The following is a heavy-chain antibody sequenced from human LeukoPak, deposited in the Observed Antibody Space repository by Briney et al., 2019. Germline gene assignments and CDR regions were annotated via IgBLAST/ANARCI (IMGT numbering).Heavy chain of an antibody. Sequence: GSLRLSCAAFGFTFSSYWMSWVRQAPGKGLEWVASIKQDGSEKYYVDSVKGRFTISRDNAKNSLYLQMNSLRAEDTAVYYCARDPYSSGWPSYYYYGMDVWGQGTTVTVSS. D-gene: IGHD6-19*01. CDR2: IKQDGSEK. J-gene: IGHJ6*02. V-gene: IGHV3-7*01. CDR3: ARDPYSSGWPSYYYYGMDV. CDR1: GFTFSSYW.